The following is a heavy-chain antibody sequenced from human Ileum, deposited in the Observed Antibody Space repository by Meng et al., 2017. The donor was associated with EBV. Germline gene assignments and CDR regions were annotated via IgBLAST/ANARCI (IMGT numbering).Heavy chain of an antibody. J-gene: IGHJ5*02. CDR2: ITSSGGII. D-gene: IGHD1-26*01. V-gene: IGHV3-11*01. Sequence: VLLVGLGWGLVKPGGSLSLSCADSGVTFSDYYMSSIRQAPGKGLECVSYITSSGGIIYYADSVKGRFTISRDNAKKSLYLQMNSLRAEDTAVYYCASARGSWFDPWGQGTLVTVSS. CDR3: ASARGSWFDP. CDR1: GVTFSDYY.